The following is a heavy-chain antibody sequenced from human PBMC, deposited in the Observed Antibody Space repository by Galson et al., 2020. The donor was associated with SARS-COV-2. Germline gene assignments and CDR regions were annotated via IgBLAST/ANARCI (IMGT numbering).Heavy chain of an antibody. CDR1: GFTFSTYA. CDR3: VKEPPVRVNFIGFYFDL. CDR2: ISASGGRT. J-gene: IGHJ2*01. D-gene: IGHD3-16*02. V-gene: IGHV3-23*01. Sequence: GGSLRLSCAASGFTFSTYAMNWVRQGPGKGLEWVSIISASGGRTEYTDSVKGRFTIARDNSKNALYLQLNSLRAEDTAVYYCVKEPPVRVNFIGFYFDLWGRGTLVTISS.